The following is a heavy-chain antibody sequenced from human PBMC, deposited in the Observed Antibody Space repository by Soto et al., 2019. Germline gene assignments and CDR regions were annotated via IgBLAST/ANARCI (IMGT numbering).Heavy chain of an antibody. CDR3: ASWIAAAGTDYYYYYGMDV. Sequence: EVQLVESGGGLVQPGGSLRLSCAASGFTFSSYWMHWVRQAPGKGLVWVSRINSDGSSTSYADSVKGRFTISRDNAKNTLYLQMNSLRAEDTAVYYCASWIAAAGTDYYYYYGMDVWGQGTTVTVSS. CDR2: INSDGSST. D-gene: IGHD6-13*01. V-gene: IGHV3-74*01. CDR1: GFTFSSYW. J-gene: IGHJ6*02.